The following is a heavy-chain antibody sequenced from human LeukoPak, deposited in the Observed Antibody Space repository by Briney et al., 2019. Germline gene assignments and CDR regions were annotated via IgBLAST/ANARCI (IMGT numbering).Heavy chain of an antibody. CDR1: GYSVGDNY. J-gene: IGHJ5*01. CDR3: AKVEGAVYISRGWFDS. D-gene: IGHD3-10*01. CDR2: IYSSGEI. V-gene: IGHV3-53*01. Sequence: GGSLRLSCAASGYSVGDNYMSWVRQAPGKGLQWVSVIYSSGEIYYIESVEGRFTISRDNSKNILYLQMNSLRAEDTAVYYCAKVEGAVYISRGWFDSWSQGTLVTVSS.